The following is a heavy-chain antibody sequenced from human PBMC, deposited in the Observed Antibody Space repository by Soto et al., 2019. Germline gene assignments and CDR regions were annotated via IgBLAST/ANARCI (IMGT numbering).Heavy chain of an antibody. D-gene: IGHD3-22*01. CDR3: ARQIYDSDTGPNFKYYFDS. CDR1: GYSFAGYW. V-gene: IGHV5-10-1*01. J-gene: IGHJ4*02. CDR2: IDPSDSQT. Sequence: GESLKISCKGSGYSFAGYWITWVRQKPGEGLEWMGRIDPSDSQTYYSPSFRGHVTISATKSITTVFLQWSSLRASDTAMYYCARQIYDSDTGPNFKYYFDSWGQGTPVNVSS.